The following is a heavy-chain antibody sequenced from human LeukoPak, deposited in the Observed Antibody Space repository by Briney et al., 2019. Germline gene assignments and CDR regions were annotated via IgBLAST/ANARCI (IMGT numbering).Heavy chain of an antibody. D-gene: IGHD5-12*01. J-gene: IGHJ3*02. Sequence: ASVKVSCKTSGFMFTGYYVQWVRQAPGQGPEWVGWMYFNSGATRFAPKFQGRVTMTRDTSISTAYMEFRSLRSDDTARYYCAREGSSGQDWYALDIWGQGTMLTVSS. CDR3: AREGSSGQDWYALDI. CDR1: GFMFTGYY. V-gene: IGHV1-2*02. CDR2: MYFNSGAT.